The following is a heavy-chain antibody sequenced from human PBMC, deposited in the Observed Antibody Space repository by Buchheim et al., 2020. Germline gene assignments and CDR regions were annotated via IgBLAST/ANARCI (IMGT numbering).Heavy chain of an antibody. CDR3: ARGERYYYDSSGYYVTYGMDV. D-gene: IGHD3-22*01. J-gene: IGHJ6*02. CDR1: GGSFSGYY. CDR2: INHSGST. V-gene: IGHV4-34*01. Sequence: QVQLQQWGAGLLKPSETLSLTCAVYGGSFSGYYWSWIRQPPGKGLEWIGEINHSGSTNYNPSLKSRVTISVDTSKHQFSLKLSSVTAADTAVYYCARGERYYYDSSGYYVTYGMDVWGQGTT.